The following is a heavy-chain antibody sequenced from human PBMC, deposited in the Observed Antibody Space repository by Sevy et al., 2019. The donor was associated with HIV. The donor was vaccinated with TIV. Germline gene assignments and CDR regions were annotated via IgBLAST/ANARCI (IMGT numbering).Heavy chain of an antibody. CDR1: GGTFSSYA. V-gene: IGHV1-69*13. J-gene: IGHJ4*02. CDR3: ASSIVGATALDY. CDR2: IIPIFGTA. Sequence: ASVKVSCKASGGTFSSYAISWVRQAPGQGLEWLGRIIPIFGTANYAQKFQGRVTITADESTSTAYMELSSLRSEDTAVYYCASSIVGATALDYWGQGTLVTVSS. D-gene: IGHD1-26*01.